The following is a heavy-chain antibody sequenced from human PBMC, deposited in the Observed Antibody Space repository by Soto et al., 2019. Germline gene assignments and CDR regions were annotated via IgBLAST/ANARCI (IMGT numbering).Heavy chain of an antibody. V-gene: IGHV1-18*01. CDR2: ISIEKGDT. D-gene: IGHD2-15*01. Sequence: QVQVVQSGAEVKKPGASVKVACKASGYSFDTFGMSWVRQAPGQGLEWMGWISIEKGDTNSAQKFQDRVTMTTDTSTSTAYMEVRSLTSDDTAVYYCARCYCSVGSCFTCWHFDLWGRGTLVTVSS. CDR1: GYSFDTFG. CDR3: ARCYCSVGSCFTCWHFDL. J-gene: IGHJ2*01.